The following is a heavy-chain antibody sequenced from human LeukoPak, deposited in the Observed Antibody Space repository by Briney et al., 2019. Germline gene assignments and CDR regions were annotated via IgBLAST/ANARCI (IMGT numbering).Heavy chain of an antibody. CDR3: ARGIRSPLFDY. CDR1: GYTFTHYG. CDR2: INTYNGDT. J-gene: IGHJ4*02. D-gene: IGHD3-16*01. Sequence: ASVKVSCKASGYTFTHYGITWVRQAPGQGLAWMGWINTYNGDTKCAQKLQGRVTMTTDTSTSTAFMELRSLRSDDSAVYYCARGIRSPLFDYWGLGTLVPVSP. V-gene: IGHV1-18*01.